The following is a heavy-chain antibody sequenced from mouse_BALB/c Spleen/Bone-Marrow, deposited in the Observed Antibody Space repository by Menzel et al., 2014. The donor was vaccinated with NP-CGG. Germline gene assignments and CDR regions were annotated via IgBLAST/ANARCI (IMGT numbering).Heavy chain of an antibody. CDR3: ARPHHYGSSWFAY. CDR1: GFTFSSYA. CDR2: ISSGGSYT. D-gene: IGHD1-1*01. J-gene: IGHJ3*01. Sequence: EVMLVESGGGLVKPGGSLKLSCAASGFTFSSYAMSWVRRTPEKRLEWVATISSGGSYTYYPDSVKGRFTISRDNAKNTLYLQMSSLRSEDTAMYYCARPHHYGSSWFAYWGQGTLVTVSA. V-gene: IGHV5-9-1*01.